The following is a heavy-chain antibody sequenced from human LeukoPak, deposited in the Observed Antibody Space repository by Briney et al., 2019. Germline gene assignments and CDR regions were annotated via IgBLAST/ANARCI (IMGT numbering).Heavy chain of an antibody. D-gene: IGHD3-16*01. V-gene: IGHV3-30*09. CDR3: ARDRGGDGNWYFDL. J-gene: IGHJ2*01. CDR2: ISYDGSNK. CDR1: GFTFSSYA. Sequence: TGGSLRLSCAASGFTFSSYAMHWVRQAPGKGLEWVAVISYDGSNKYYADSVKGRFAISRDNSKNTLYLQMNSLRAEDTAVYYCARDRGGDGNWYFDLWGRGTLVTVSS.